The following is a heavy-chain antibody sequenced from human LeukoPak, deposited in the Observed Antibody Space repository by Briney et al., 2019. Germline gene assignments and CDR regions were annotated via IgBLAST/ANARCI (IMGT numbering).Heavy chain of an antibody. J-gene: IGHJ4*02. CDR2: VSGSGDRM. CDR1: GFTSSSYA. CDR3: AKAAAAPGFDF. V-gene: IGHV3-23*01. Sequence: GGSLRLSCAASGFTSSSYALNWVRQAPGKGPEWVATVSGSGDRMYHADSVKGRFTISRDNSKNTIYLQMNSLRAEDTALYYCAKAAAAPGFDFWGQGTLVTVSS. D-gene: IGHD6-13*01.